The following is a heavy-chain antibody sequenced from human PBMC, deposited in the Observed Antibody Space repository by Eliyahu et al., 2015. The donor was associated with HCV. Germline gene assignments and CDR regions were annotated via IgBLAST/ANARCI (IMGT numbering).Heavy chain of an antibody. V-gene: IGHV3-23*01. CDR3: AKLAQIGYYYDSSGYSQLFDY. D-gene: IGHD3-22*01. Sequence: EVQLLESGGGLVQPGGSLRLSCAASGFTFSSYAMXWVRQAPGKGLEWVSAISGSGGSTYYADSVKGRFTISRDNSKNTLYLQMNSLRAEDTAVYYCAKLAQIGYYYDSSGYSQLFDYWGQGTLVTVSS. CDR2: ISGSGGST. CDR1: GFTFSSYA. J-gene: IGHJ4*02.